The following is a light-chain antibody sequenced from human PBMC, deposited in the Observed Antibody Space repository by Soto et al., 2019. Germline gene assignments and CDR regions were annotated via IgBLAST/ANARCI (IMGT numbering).Light chain of an antibody. V-gene: IGKV1-8*01. CDR3: QRYYSYPWT. J-gene: IGKJ1*01. Sequence: AIRMTQSPSSLSASTGDRVTITCRASQGISSYLAWYQQKPWKAPKLLISAASTLQSGVPSRFSGSGSGTDFTLTISCLQSEDFATYYCQRYYSYPWTFGQGTKVEIK. CDR1: QGISSY. CDR2: AAS.